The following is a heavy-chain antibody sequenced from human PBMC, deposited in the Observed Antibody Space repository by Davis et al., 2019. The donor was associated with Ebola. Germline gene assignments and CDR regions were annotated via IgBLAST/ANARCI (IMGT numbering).Heavy chain of an antibody. D-gene: IGHD3-3*01. Sequence: GESLKISCKGSGYTFTSYGISWVRQAPGQGLEWMGWISAYNGNTNYAQKLQGRVTMTTDTSTSTAYMELRSLRSDDTAVYYCARDRDYDFWSGYPSYYYYGMDVWGKGTTATVSS. J-gene: IGHJ6*04. CDR2: ISAYNGNT. CDR3: ARDRDYDFWSGYPSYYYYGMDV. CDR1: GYTFTSYG. V-gene: IGHV1-18*01.